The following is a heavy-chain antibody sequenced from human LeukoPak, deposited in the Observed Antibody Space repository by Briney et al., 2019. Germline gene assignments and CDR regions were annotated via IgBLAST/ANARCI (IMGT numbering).Heavy chain of an antibody. J-gene: IGHJ4*02. D-gene: IGHD1-7*01. Sequence: SETLSLTCTVSGGSISSGAYYWSWIRQHPGKGLEWIGYIYYSGSTYYNPSLKSRVTISVDMSKNKFSLNLNSVIDADTAVYYCARVELWPTAHFDYWGQGTLVTVSS. CDR3: ARVELWPTAHFDY. V-gene: IGHV4-31*03. CDR2: IYYSGST. CDR1: GGSISSGAYY.